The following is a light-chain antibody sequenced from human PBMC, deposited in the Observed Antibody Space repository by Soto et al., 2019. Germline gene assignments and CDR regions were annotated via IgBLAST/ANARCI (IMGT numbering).Light chain of an antibody. CDR2: GAS. CDR1: QNINSN. Sequence: EVVLTQSPATLSLSPGERATLSCRASQNINSNLAWYQQKPGQAPRLLIYGASTRATGVPARFSGIGSGTEFTLTITSLQSEDFAVYYCQQYNQWPPWTFGQGTKVDIK. J-gene: IGKJ1*01. V-gene: IGKV3-15*01. CDR3: QQYNQWPPWT.